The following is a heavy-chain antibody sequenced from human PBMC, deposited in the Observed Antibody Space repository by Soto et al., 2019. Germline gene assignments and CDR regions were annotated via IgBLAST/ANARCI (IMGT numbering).Heavy chain of an antibody. Sequence: GGSLRLSCAASGFTFDDYGMSWVRQAPGKGLEWVSGINWNGGSTGYADSVKGRFTISRDNAKNSLYLQMNSLRAEDTALYHCARGIMITLGRGAFDIWGQGTMVTVSS. CDR1: GFTFDDYG. D-gene: IGHD3-16*01. CDR3: ARGIMITLGRGAFDI. J-gene: IGHJ3*02. V-gene: IGHV3-20*01. CDR2: INWNGGST.